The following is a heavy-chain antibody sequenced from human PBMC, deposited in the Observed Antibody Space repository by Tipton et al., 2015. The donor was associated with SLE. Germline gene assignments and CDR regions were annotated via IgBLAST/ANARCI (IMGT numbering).Heavy chain of an antibody. CDR3: ARGGYSGYDPSGSGSFDY. V-gene: IGHV4-4*08. Sequence: TLSLTCTVSGGSISSYYWSWIRQPPGKGLEWIGDIYTSGSTNYNPSLKSRVTISVDTSKNQFSLKLSSVTAADTAVYYCARGGYSGYDPSGSGSFDYWGQGTLVTVSS. CDR1: GGSISSYY. D-gene: IGHD5-12*01. CDR2: IYTSGST. J-gene: IGHJ4*02.